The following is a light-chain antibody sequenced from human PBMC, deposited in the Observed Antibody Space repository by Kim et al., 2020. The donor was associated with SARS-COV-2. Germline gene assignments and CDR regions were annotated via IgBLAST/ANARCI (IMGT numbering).Light chain of an antibody. CDR1: QSVSSY. CDR3: QQRSNCHT. V-gene: IGKV3-11*01. J-gene: IGKJ4*01. CDR2: DAS. Sequence: EIVLTQSPATLSLSPGERATLSCRASQSVSSYLAWYQQKPGQAPRLLIYDASNRATGILARFSGSGSGTDFTLTISSLEPEDFAVYYCQQRSNCHTFGRENMVDI.